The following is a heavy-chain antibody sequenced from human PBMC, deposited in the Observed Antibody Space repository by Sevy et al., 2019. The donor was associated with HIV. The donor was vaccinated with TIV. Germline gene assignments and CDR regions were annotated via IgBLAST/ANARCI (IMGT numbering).Heavy chain of an antibody. CDR3: ARAVGIVVVPAATTTYYYYGMDV. J-gene: IGHJ6*02. V-gene: IGHV3-7*03. Sequence: GGSLRLSCAASGFTFSSYWMSWVRQAPGKGLEWVANIKQDGSEKYYVDSVKGRFTISRDNAKNSLYRQMNSLGAEDTAVYYCARAVGIVVVPAATTTYYYYGMDVWGQGTTVTVSS. CDR1: GFTFSSYW. CDR2: IKQDGSEK. D-gene: IGHD2-2*01.